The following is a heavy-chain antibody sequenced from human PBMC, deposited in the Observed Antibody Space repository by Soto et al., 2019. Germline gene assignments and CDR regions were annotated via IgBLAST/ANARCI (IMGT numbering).Heavy chain of an antibody. Sequence: LRLSCAASGFTFSSYGMHWVRQAPGKGLEWVAVIWYDGSNKYYADSVKGRFTISRDNSKNTLYLQMNSLRAEDTAVYYCASSITIFVPWFGPWGQGTLVTVSS. CDR2: IWYDGSNK. J-gene: IGHJ5*02. CDR3: ASSITIFVPWFGP. CDR1: GFTFSSYG. D-gene: IGHD3-3*01. V-gene: IGHV3-33*01.